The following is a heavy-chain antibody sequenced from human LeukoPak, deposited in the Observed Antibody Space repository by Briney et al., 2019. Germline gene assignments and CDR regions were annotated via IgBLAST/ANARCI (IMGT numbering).Heavy chain of an antibody. V-gene: IGHV1-2*02. Sequence: ASVKVSCKASGYTFTGYYMHWVRQAPGQGLEWMGWINPNSGGTNYARKFQGRVTMTRDTSISTAYMELSRLRSDDTAVYYCARSDDYDSSGYYYFGYWGQGTLVTVSS. J-gene: IGHJ4*02. CDR3: ARSDDYDSSGYYYFGY. CDR2: INPNSGGT. D-gene: IGHD3-22*01. CDR1: GYTFTGYY.